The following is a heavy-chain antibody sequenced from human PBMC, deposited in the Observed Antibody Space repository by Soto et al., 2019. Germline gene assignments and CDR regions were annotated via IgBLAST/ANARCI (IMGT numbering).Heavy chain of an antibody. D-gene: IGHD2-2*01. Sequence: SLRLSCAASGFTFSSYAMHWVRQAPGKGLEWVAVISYDGSNKYYADSVKGRFTISRDNSKNMLYLQMNSLRAEDTAVYYCARGPSSLTRFDYWGQGTLVTVSS. V-gene: IGHV3-30-3*01. CDR1: GFTFSSYA. J-gene: IGHJ4*02. CDR3: ARGPSSLTRFDY. CDR2: ISYDGSNK.